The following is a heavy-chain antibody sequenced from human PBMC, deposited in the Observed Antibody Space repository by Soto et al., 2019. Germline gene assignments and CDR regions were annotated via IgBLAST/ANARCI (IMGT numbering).Heavy chain of an antibody. V-gene: IGHV1-3*01. J-gene: IGHJ4*02. CDR3: ARDLVAAAGSD. Sequence: VASVKVSCKASGYTFTSYAMHWVRQAHGQRLEWMGWINAGNGNTKYSQKFQGRVTITRDTSASTAYMELSSLRSEDTAVYYCARDLVAAAGSDWGQGTLVTVSS. CDR2: INAGNGNT. D-gene: IGHD6-13*01. CDR1: GYTFTSYA.